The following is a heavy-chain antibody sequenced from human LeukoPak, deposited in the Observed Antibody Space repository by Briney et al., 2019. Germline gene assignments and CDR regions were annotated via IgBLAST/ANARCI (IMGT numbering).Heavy chain of an antibody. CDR3: ARVPSGYTLCYGYYYYYMDV. V-gene: IGHV3-48*04. CDR1: GFTFSDYT. Sequence: SGGSLRLSCAVSGFTFSDYTMTWVRQAGGKGIEWVSYISTSSSTIYYADSVKGRFTISRDNTKNALYLQMNSLRAEDTAVYYCARVPSGYTLCYGYYYYYMDVWGKGTTVTVSS. J-gene: IGHJ6*03. CDR2: ISTSSSTI. D-gene: IGHD5-18*01.